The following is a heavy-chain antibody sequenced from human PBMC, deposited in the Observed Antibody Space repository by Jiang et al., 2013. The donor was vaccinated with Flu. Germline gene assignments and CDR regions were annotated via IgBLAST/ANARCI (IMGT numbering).Heavy chain of an antibody. Sequence: EWMGIIYPGDSDTRYSPSFQGQVTISADKSISTAYLQWSSLKASDTAMYYCARRSHYCSSTSCYYNWFDPWGQGTLVTVSS. V-gene: IGHV5-51*01. D-gene: IGHD2-2*01. CDR2: IYPGDSDT. J-gene: IGHJ5*02. CDR3: ARRSHYCSSTSCYYNWFDP.